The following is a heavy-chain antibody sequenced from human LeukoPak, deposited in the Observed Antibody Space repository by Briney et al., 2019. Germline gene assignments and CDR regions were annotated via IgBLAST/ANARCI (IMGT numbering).Heavy chain of an antibody. CDR3: ARHVDGDYMNFDY. D-gene: IGHD4-17*01. Sequence: GESLKISCKGSGYSFTSYWISWVRQMPGKGLEWMGRIDPSDSYTNYSPSFQGHVTISADKSISTAYLQWSGLKASDTAMYYCARHVDGDYMNFDYWGQGTLVTVSS. CDR2: IDPSDSYT. CDR1: GYSFTSYW. J-gene: IGHJ4*02. V-gene: IGHV5-10-1*01.